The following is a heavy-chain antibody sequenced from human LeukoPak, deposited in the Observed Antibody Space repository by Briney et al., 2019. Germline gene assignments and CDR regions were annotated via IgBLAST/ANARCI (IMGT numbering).Heavy chain of an antibody. CDR1: GGSFSGYY. Sequence: SETLSLTCAVYGGSFSGYYWSWIRQPPGKGLEWIGEINHSGSTNYNPSLKSRVTISVDTSKNQFSLKLSSVTAADTAVYYCARDWSYYGSGSYYRGAWWFDPWGQGTLVTVSS. J-gene: IGHJ5*02. CDR3: ARDWSYYGSGSYYRGAWWFDP. D-gene: IGHD3-10*01. V-gene: IGHV4-34*01. CDR2: INHSGST.